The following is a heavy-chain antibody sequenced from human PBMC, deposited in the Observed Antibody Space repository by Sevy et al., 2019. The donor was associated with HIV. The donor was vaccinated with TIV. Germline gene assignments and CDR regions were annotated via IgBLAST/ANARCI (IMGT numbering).Heavy chain of an antibody. D-gene: IGHD3-16*01. CDR1: GFSFGDYA. CDR3: MRGKVAQAIFAH. CDR2: FKDKARGGPL. J-gene: IGHJ4*02. Sequence: GGSLRLSCTASGFSFGDYAMNWVRQAPGKGLEWVAFFKDKARGGPLDHAASVKGRFTISRDDSKSIVYLQMNDLSTWVTCVFYCMRGKVAQAIFAHWGQGALVSVSS. V-gene: IGHV3-49*04.